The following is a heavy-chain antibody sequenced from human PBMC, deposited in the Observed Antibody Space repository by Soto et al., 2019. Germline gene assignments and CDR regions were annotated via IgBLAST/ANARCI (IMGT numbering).Heavy chain of an antibody. D-gene: IGHD4-17*01. CDR2: IYYSGTT. J-gene: IGHJ4*02. CDR1: GGSISSGNYY. Sequence: QVQLQESGPGLVKPSQTLSLTCTVSGGSISSGNYYWSWIRQHPGNGLEWVGSIYYSGTTYYNPSPQRRVTMSLGTSKPQFSRKLSSVTAADTAVYYCAREDYGDLRVGDFWGQGTLVTVSS. V-gene: IGHV4-31*03. CDR3: AREDYGDLRVGDF.